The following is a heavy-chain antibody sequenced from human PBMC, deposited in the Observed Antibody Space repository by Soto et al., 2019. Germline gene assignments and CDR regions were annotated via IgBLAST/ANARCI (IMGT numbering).Heavy chain of an antibody. J-gene: IGHJ3*02. CDR2: IYYSGST. CDR3: ARDRGRVRFLEWPDAFDI. CDR1: GGSISSGGYY. D-gene: IGHD3-3*01. V-gene: IGHV4-31*03. Sequence: SETLSLTCTVSGGSISSGGYYWSWIRQHPGKGLEWIGYIYYSGSTYYNPSLKSRVTISVDTSKNQFSLKLSSVTAADTAVYYCARDRGRVRFLEWPDAFDIWGQGTMVTVS.